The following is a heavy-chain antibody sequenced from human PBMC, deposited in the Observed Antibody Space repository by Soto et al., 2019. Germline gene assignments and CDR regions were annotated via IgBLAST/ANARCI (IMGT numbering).Heavy chain of an antibody. J-gene: IGHJ3*02. Sequence: ASVTVSCKDSGYTFTIHTMHWVRQAPGQRLEWMGWINAGNGDTKSSQKFQGRVTITRDTSASTAYMGLSSLRSEDTAVYYCARDPGPDVFDIWGQGTMVTVSS. V-gene: IGHV1-3*01. D-gene: IGHD1-1*01. CDR3: ARDPGPDVFDI. CDR1: GYTFTIHT. CDR2: INAGNGDT.